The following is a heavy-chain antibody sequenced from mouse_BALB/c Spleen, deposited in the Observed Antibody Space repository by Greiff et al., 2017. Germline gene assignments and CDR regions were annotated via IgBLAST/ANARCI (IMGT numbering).Heavy chain of an antibody. J-gene: IGHJ3*01. CDR3: ARSVSWFAY. CDR2: ISYSGST. V-gene: IGHV3-2*02. Sequence: VQLKESGPGLVKPSQSLSLTCTVSGYSITSDYAWNWIRQSPGNKLEWMGYISYSGSTSYNPSLKSRISITRDTSKNQFFLQLNSVTTEDTATYYCARSVSWFAYWGQGTLVTVSA. CDR1: GYSITSDYA.